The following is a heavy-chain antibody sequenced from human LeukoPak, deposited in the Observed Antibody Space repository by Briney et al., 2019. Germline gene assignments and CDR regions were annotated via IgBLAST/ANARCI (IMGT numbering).Heavy chain of an antibody. CDR1: GGSISSGSYY. CDR2: IYTSGST. V-gene: IGHV4-61*02. J-gene: IGHJ6*03. D-gene: IGHD6-6*01. Sequence: SQTLSLTCTVSGGSISSGSYYWSWIRHPAGKGLEWIGRIYTSGSTNYNPSLKSRVTISVDTSKNQFSLKLSSVTAADTAVYYCAGCIAARPNYYYYMDVWGKGTTVTVSS. CDR3: AGCIAARPNYYYYMDV.